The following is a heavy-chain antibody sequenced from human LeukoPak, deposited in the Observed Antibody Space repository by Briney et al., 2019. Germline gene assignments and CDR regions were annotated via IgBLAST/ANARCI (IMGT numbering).Heavy chain of an antibody. CDR2: VSNIETT. V-gene: IGHV4-61*01. J-gene: IGHJ4*02. CDR1: GGSISSGSYY. CDR3: ARPPHYYDTSGYSV. Sequence: SETLSLTCTVSGGSISSGSYYWSWIRQPPGKRLEWIGYVSNIETTNYNPSLKSRVTISVDTSKNQFSLRLNSVTAADTAVYYCARPPHYYDTSGYSVWGQGTLVTVSS. D-gene: IGHD3-22*01.